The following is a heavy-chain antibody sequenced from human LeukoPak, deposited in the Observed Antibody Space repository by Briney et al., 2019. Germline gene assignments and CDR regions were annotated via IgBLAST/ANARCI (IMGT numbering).Heavy chain of an antibody. J-gene: IGHJ5*02. CDR3: ARAYCGGDCYNSRGWFDP. V-gene: IGHV4-34*01. CDR2: IYHSGTT. CDR1: GGSFSGYY. Sequence: SETLSLTCAVYGGSFSGYYWVWVRQPPGKGLEWIGTIYHSGTTYYNPSLNSRVAISVDTSKNQFSLKLSSVTAADTAIYYCARAYCGGDCYNSRGWFDPRGRGALVTVCS. D-gene: IGHD2-21*02.